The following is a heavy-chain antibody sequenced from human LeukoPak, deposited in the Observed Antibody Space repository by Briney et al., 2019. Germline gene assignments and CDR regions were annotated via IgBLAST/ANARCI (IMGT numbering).Heavy chain of an antibody. CDR3: AQGTYSDYYYYYGVDV. Sequence: GGSGKRSCAGGGFTFRSNNMNWVRQAPGKGLEWVSSISYSSNYVYYADSVKGRFTISRDNAKNSLYLQMNSLRAEDTAVYYCAQGTYSDYYYYYGVDVWGLGTTVTVSS. V-gene: IGHV3-21*01. J-gene: IGHJ6*02. CDR1: GFTFRSNN. D-gene: IGHD4-11*01. CDR2: ISYSSNYV.